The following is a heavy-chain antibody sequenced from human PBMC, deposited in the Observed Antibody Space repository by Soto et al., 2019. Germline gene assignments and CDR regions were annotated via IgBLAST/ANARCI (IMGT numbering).Heavy chain of an antibody. CDR1: GGSISSGGYY. Sequence: QVQLQESGPGLVKPSQTLSLTCTVSGGSISSGGYYWSWIRQHRGKGLEWIGYIYYSGSTYYNPSLKMRVTISVATSKNQFSLKLSSVTAADTAVYYCARGVVDTAMVGFDYWGQGTLVTVSS. J-gene: IGHJ4*02. CDR2: IYYSGST. CDR3: ARGVVDTAMVGFDY. V-gene: IGHV4-31*03. D-gene: IGHD5-18*01.